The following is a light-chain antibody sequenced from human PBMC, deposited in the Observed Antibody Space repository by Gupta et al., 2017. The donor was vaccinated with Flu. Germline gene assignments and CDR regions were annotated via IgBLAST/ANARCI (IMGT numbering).Light chain of an antibody. CDR2: GAS. J-gene: IGKJ3*01. Sequence: PASVTVSVGDRVALTCRASQEISNYPGWPQQVFGKAPESVIYGASCVQTGVPSRFSGSGSGTDFTLTISSLQPEDFAMYYCQQYDESPSTFGPGTRV. CDR3: QQYDESPST. V-gene: IGKV1-16*01. CDR1: QEISNY.